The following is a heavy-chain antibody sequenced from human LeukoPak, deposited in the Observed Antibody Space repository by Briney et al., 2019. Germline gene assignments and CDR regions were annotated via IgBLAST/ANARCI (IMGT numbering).Heavy chain of an antibody. Sequence: SETLSLTCNVSGGPISDYYWSWIRQPPGKGLEWIGYIYFRGTTNYSPSFQSRVSISVDTSKNQFSLRLTSVTAADTAVYYCARDRFYGNSGFRRLDFWGQGLLVTVSS. D-gene: IGHD3-22*01. CDR1: GGPISDYY. CDR3: ARDRFYGNSGFRRLDF. J-gene: IGHJ4*02. V-gene: IGHV4-59*01. CDR2: IYFRGTT.